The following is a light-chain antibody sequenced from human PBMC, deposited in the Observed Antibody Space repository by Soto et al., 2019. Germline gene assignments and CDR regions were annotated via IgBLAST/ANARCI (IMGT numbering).Light chain of an antibody. CDR3: QTWGTGILV. Sequence: QSVLTQSPSASASLGASVKLTCALRSGHSSYAIAWHQQQPEKGPRALMKLNSDGSHTRGDGIPDRFSGSSSGAERYLTISSLQSEDEADYYCQTWGTGILVFGGGTKLTVL. CDR2: LNSDGSH. V-gene: IGLV4-69*01. CDR1: SGHSSYA. J-gene: IGLJ3*02.